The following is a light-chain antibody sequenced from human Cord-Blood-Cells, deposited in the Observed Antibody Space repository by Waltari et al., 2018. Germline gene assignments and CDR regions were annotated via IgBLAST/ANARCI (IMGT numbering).Light chain of an antibody. V-gene: IGLV2-23*01. CDR3: CSYAGSSSYV. CDR1: RSDVGSYTL. Sequence: QSALTQPASVSGSPGQSITISCTGTRSDVGSYTLVSWYQHHPGKAPKLMIYEGSKRPSGVSNRFSGSKSGNTASLTISGLQAEDEADYYCCSYAGSSSYVFGTGTKVTVL. CDR2: EGS. J-gene: IGLJ1*01.